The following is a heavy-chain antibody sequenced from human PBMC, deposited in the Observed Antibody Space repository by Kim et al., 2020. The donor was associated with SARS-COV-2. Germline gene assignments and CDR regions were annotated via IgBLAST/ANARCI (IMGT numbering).Heavy chain of an antibody. CDR2: ISYDGSNK. J-gene: IGHJ6*02. D-gene: IGHD1-26*01. CDR1: GFTFSSYA. CDR3: ARTFSGSYYYGMDV. V-gene: IGHV3-30-3*01. Sequence: GGSLRLSCAASGFTFSSYAIHWVRQAPGKGLEWVAVISYDGSNKYYADSVKGRFTISRDNSKNTLYLQMNSLRAEDTAVYYCARTFSGSYYYGMDVWGQG.